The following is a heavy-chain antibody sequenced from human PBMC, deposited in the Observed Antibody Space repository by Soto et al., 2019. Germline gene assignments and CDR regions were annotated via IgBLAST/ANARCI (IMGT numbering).Heavy chain of an antibody. CDR2: INHSGST. Sequence: SETLSLTCAVYGGSFSGYYWSWIRQPPGKGLEWIGEINHSGSTNYNPSLKSRVTISVDTSKNQFSLKLSSVTAADTAVYYCARLKVNYYGMDVWGQGTTVTVSS. CDR3: ARLKVNYYGMDV. V-gene: IGHV4-34*01. J-gene: IGHJ6*02. CDR1: GGSFSGYY. D-gene: IGHD2-21*01.